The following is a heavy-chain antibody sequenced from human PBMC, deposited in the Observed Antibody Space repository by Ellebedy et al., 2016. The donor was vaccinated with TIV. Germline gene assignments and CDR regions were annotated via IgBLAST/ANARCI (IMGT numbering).Heavy chain of an antibody. V-gene: IGHV1-18*01. CDR2: SSGDNGNT. CDR3: ARAPYYYGSGLNWFDP. Sequence: AASVKVSCKASGYTFMKYGFSWVRQAPGQGLEWMGWSSGDNGNTNYAQKLQGRVTLTTDTSTSTAYMELRSLRSDDTAVYYCARAPYYYGSGLNWFDPWGQGTLVTVSS. J-gene: IGHJ5*02. CDR1: GYTFMKYG. D-gene: IGHD3-10*01.